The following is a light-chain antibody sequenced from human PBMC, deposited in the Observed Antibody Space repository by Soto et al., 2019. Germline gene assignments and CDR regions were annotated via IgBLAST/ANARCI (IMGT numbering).Light chain of an antibody. Sequence: EIVLTQSPATMSLSPGARATLSCRAIQSVSIYLAWYQQKPGQAPRRLIYDASNRATGIPAKFSGSGSGTDFTLTLSSLEPEDSAVYYCQQRSNSPPWITVGQGTRLEIK. V-gene: IGKV3-11*01. CDR1: QSVSIY. CDR3: QQRSNSPPWIT. CDR2: DAS. J-gene: IGKJ5*01.